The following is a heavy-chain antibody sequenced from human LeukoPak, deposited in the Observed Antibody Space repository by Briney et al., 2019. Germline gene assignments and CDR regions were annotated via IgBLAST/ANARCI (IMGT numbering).Heavy chain of an antibody. CDR3: ARVRLTAMARFDY. Sequence: ASVKVSRKASGGTFSSYAISWVRQAPGQGLEWMGRIIPIFGTTNYAQKFQGRVTITTDESTSTAYMELSSLRSEDTAVYYCARVRLTAMARFDYCGQGTLVTVSS. V-gene: IGHV1-69*05. CDR1: GGTFSSYA. J-gene: IGHJ4*02. D-gene: IGHD5-18*01. CDR2: IIPIFGTT.